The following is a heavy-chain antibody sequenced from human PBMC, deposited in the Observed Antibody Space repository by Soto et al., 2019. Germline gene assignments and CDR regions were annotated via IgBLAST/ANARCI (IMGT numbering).Heavy chain of an antibody. CDR3: ARVRSSTTSVYYYYMDL. D-gene: IGHD2-2*01. CDR2: ISSNSRTI. Sequence: EERLEESGGALVQPGGSLGLSCAGSGFTFNTFGINWVRQAAGKGLEWVSYISSNSRTIYYADSVQGRFTISRDNAQNSLYLQMNSLRSEDTAVYYCARVRSSTTSVYYYYMDLWGKGTTVTVSS. J-gene: IGHJ6*03. V-gene: IGHV3-48*01. CDR1: GFTFNTFG.